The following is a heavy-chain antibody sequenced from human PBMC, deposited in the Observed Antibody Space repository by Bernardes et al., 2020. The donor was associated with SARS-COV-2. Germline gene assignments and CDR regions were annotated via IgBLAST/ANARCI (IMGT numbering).Heavy chain of an antibody. Sequence: SETLSLTCAVYGGSFSGYYWSWIRQPPGNGLEWIGEINHSGGTNYNPSLKSRVTISVDTSKNQFSLKLSSVTAADTAVYYCARRYYYDSSGYDYWYFDLWGRGT. CDR1: GGSFSGYY. D-gene: IGHD3-22*01. J-gene: IGHJ2*01. V-gene: IGHV4-34*01. CDR3: ARRYYYDSSGYDYWYFDL. CDR2: INHSGGT.